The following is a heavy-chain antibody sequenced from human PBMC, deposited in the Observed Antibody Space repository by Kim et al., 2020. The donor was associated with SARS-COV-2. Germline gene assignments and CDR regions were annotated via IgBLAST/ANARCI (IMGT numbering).Heavy chain of an antibody. D-gene: IGHD3-3*01. CDR2: ISGSGGST. J-gene: IGHJ6*02. V-gene: IGHV3-23*01. CDR3: ATRPTPGGFGGYGMDV. Sequence: GGSLRLSCAASGFTFSSYAMSWVRQAPGKGLEWVSAISGSGGSTYYADSVKGRFTISRDNSKNTLYLQMNSLRAEDTAVYYCATRPTPGGFGGYGMDVWGQGTTVTVSS. CDR1: GFTFSSYA.